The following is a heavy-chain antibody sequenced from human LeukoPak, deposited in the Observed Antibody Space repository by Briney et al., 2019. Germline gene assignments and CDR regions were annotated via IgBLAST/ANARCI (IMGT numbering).Heavy chain of an antibody. J-gene: IGHJ4*02. D-gene: IGHD6-13*01. Sequence: HPGGSLRLSCVASGYPFTNYAMSWVRQAPGKGLECVSVISGDGGTTYYADSVKGRFTISRDNAKNTLYLQMNSLRAEDTAVYYCAREGPGVAAAGFRQPDYWGQGTLVTVSS. V-gene: IGHV3-23*01. CDR3: AREGPGVAAAGFRQPDY. CDR2: ISGDGGTT. CDR1: GYPFTNYA.